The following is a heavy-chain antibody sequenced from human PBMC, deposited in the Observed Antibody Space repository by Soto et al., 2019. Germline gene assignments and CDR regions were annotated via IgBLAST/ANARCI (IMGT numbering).Heavy chain of an antibody. V-gene: IGHV4-59*01. CDR3: ARVLEDCSGGSCYPLGYFDY. D-gene: IGHD2-15*01. J-gene: IGHJ4*02. Sequence: SETLSLTCTVSGGSISSYYWSWIRQPPGKGLEWIGFIYYSGRTNYNPALKSRVTVSVDTSKNQFSLKLTSVTAADTAVYYCARVLEDCSGGSCYPLGYFDYWGQGTLVTVSS. CDR2: IYYSGRT. CDR1: GGSISSYY.